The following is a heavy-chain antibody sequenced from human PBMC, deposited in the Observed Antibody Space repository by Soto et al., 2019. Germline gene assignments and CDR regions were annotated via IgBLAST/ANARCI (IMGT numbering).Heavy chain of an antibody. CDR2: INPSGGST. J-gene: IGHJ4*02. D-gene: IGHD4-17*01. CDR3: ARDGLYGDYGHY. CDR1: GYTFTSYY. Sequence: QVQLVQSGAEVKKPGASVKVSCKASGYTFTSYYMHWVRQAPGQGLEWMGIINPSGGSTSYAQKFQSGVTMTRDTSTSTVYMELSSLRSEDTAVYYCARDGLYGDYGHYWGQGTLVTVAS. V-gene: IGHV1-46*01.